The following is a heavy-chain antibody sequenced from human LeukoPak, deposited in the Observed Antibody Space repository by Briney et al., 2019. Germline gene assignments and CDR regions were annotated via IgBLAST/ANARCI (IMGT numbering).Heavy chain of an antibody. J-gene: IGHJ4*02. V-gene: IGHV4-59*11. CDR3: ARDAY. CDR2: VYNSGTT. CDR1: GVFIGSHY. Sequence: SETLTLTCTVSGVFIGSHYWSWIRQSPGKGLEWIGCVYNSGTTVYNPSLTGRVTISVDTSKNQYSLNLRSVTAADAAVYYCARDAYWGQGILVTVSS.